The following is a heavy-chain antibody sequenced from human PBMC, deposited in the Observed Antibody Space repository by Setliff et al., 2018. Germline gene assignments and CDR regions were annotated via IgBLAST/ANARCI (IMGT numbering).Heavy chain of an antibody. CDR1: GGTFKNHA. Sequence: ASVKVSCKTSGGTFKNHAISWVRQAPGQGLEWVGWINPHTGSKEFAPRFLGRVTLTTDTSIDTAFMELSRLSSDDTAVYFCVKPSTGWYWFETWGQGTPVTVSS. D-gene: IGHD6-19*01. J-gene: IGHJ5*02. V-gene: IGHV1-2*02. CDR3: VKPSTGWYWFET. CDR2: INPHTGSK.